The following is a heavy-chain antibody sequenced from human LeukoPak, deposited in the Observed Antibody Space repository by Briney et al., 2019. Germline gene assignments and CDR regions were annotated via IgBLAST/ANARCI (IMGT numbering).Heavy chain of an antibody. CDR3: ARAPHYYGSGPYYFDY. J-gene: IGHJ4*02. D-gene: IGHD3-10*01. V-gene: IGHV1-69*01. CDR1: SYX. Sequence: SYXISWVRQAPGQGLEWMGGIIPIFGTANYAQKFQGRVTITADESTSTAYMELSSLRSEDTAVYYCARAPHYYGSGPYYFDYWGQGTLVTVSS. CDR2: IIPIFGTA.